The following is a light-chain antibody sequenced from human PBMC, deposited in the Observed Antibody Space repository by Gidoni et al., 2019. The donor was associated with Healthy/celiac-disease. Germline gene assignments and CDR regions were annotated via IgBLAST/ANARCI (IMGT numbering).Light chain of an antibody. CDR3: MQALQTPA. CDR2: LGS. J-gene: IGKJ4*01. CDR1: QSLLHSNGYNY. Sequence: DIVMTRSPLSLPVTPGEPASISCRSSQSLLHSNGYNYLDWYLQKPGQSPQLLIYLGSNRASGVPDRFSGSGSGTDFTLKISRVEAEDVGVYYCMQALQTPAFXGXTKVEIK. V-gene: IGKV2-28*01.